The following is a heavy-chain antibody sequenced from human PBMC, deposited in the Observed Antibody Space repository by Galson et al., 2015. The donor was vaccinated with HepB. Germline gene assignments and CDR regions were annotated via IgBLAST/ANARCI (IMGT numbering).Heavy chain of an antibody. CDR2: ISSSSSYI. CDR3: ARDRRGLIEMATTGGGAFDI. V-gene: IGHV3-21*01. D-gene: IGHD5-24*01. Sequence: SLRLSCAASGFTFSSYSMNWVRQAPGKGLEWVSSISSSSSYIYYADSVKGRFTISRDNAKNSLYLQMNSLSARDTAVYYCARDRRGLIEMATTGGGAFDIWGQGTMVTVSS. CDR1: GFTFSSYS. J-gene: IGHJ3*02.